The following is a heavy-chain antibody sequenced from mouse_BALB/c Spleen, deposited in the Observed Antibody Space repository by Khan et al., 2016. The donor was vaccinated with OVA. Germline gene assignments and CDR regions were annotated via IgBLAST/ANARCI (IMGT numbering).Heavy chain of an antibody. D-gene: IGHD1-1*01. V-gene: IGHV1-81*01. CDR1: GYTFTDYV. CDR3: ARSSYGSSYFDY. Sequence: QIQLVQSGPELVKPGASVKLSCKASGYTFTDYVISWVKQRTGQGLEWIGEIYPGSGSTYYNEKFKGKATLTADKSSNTAYMQLRSLTSADSAVYSSARSSYGSSYFDYWGQGTTLTVSS. CDR2: IYPGSGST. J-gene: IGHJ2*01.